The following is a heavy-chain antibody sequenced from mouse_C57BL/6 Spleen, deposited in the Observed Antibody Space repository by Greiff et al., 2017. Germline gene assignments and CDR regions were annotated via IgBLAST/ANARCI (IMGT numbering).Heavy chain of an antibody. Sequence: EVQLQESGPGLVKPSQSLSLTCSVSGYSITSGYYWNWIRQPPGNKLEWMGYISYDGSNNYNPSLKNRISITRDTSKNQFFLKLNAVTTEDTATYYCARALRAVYFDYWGQGTTLTVSS. D-gene: IGHD3-2*02. CDR3: ARALRAVYFDY. J-gene: IGHJ2*01. V-gene: IGHV3-6*01. CDR1: GYSITSGYY. CDR2: ISYDGSN.